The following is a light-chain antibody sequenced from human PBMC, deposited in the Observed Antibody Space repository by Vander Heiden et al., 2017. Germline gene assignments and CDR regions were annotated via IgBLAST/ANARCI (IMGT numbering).Light chain of an antibody. V-gene: IGKV1-5*03. CDR1: QSISSW. CDR3: QQDNGYWT. CDR2: KAS. Sequence: IQMTQSPSTLSASVGDRVTITCRASQSISSWLAWYQQKPGKAPKLLIYKASSLESGVPSRFSGSGSGTEFTLTISSPQPDDFATYYCQQDNGYWTFGQGTKVEIK. J-gene: IGKJ1*01.